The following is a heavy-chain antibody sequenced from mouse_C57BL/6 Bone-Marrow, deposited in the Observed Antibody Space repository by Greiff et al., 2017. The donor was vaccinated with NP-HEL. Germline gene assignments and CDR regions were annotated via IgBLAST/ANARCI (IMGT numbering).Heavy chain of an antibody. J-gene: IGHJ3*01. V-gene: IGHV3-6*01. CDR1: GYSITSGYY. CDR2: ISYDGSN. CDR3: ARRDYDYDAWFAY. Sequence: DVKLVESGPGLVKPSQSLSLTCSVTGYSITSGYYWNWIRQFPGNKLEWMGYISYDGSNNYNPSLKNRISITRDTSKNQFFLKLNSVTTEDTATYYCARRDYDYDAWFAYWGQGTLVTVSA. D-gene: IGHD2-4*01.